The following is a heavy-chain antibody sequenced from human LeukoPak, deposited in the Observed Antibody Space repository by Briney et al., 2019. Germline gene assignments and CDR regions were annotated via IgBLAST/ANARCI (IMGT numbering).Heavy chain of an antibody. CDR2: ISAYNGNT. CDR1: GYTFTGYY. D-gene: IGHD2-2*01. CDR3: ARDGHVVVPALPGY. V-gene: IGHV1-18*04. J-gene: IGHJ4*02. Sequence: ASVKVSCKASGYTFTGYYMHWVRQAPGQGLEWMGWISAYNGNTNYAQKLQGRVTMTTDTSTSTAYMELRSLRSDDTAVYYCARDGHVVVPALPGYWGQGTLVTVSS.